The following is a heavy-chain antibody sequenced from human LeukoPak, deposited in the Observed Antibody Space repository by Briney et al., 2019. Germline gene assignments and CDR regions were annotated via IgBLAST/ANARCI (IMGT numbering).Heavy chain of an antibody. V-gene: IGHV1-69*04. CDR2: IIAILGIA. D-gene: IGHD3-9*01. J-gene: IGHJ3*02. Sequence: SVKVSCKASGGTFSSYAISWVRQAPGQGLEWMGRIIAILGIANYAQKFQGRVTITADKSTSTAYMELSSLRSEDTAVYYCAAEGYILTGNEATPAAFDIWGQGTMVTVSS. CDR1: GGTFSSYA. CDR3: AAEGYILTGNEATPAAFDI.